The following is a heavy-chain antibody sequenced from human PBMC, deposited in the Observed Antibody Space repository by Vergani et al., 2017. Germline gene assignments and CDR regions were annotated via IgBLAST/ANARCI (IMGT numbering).Heavy chain of an antibody. V-gene: IGHV3-33*01. J-gene: IGHJ6*03. CDR2: IYYDGSKK. CDR3: VREGSYCGSTTCRNPSYVYYYHMDV. D-gene: IGHD2-21*01. CDR1: GFTFSTYA. Sequence: QVQLVESGGGVVQPGRSLRLSCTSSGFTFSTYAMHWVRQAPGKGLEWVAIIYYDGSKKYYADSVKGRFTISRDNSRKTLDLQMSSLRAEDTAIYYCVREGSYCGSTTCRNPSYVYYYHMDVWGEGTTVTVSS.